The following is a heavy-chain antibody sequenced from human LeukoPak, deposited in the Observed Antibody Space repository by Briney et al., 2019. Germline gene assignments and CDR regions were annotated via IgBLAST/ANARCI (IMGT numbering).Heavy chain of an antibody. CDR1: GGSISGYY. CDR2: IYVSGST. V-gene: IGHV4-4*07. J-gene: IGHJ3*01. CDR3: ARDFCGGDCYTATDAFDV. D-gene: IGHD2-21*02. Sequence: SETLSLTCTVSGGSISGYYWNWIRQAAGKGLEWIGRIYVSGSTKYNPSLKSRVTMSADTSKNQFFLKLNSVTAADTAVYYCARDFCGGDCYTATDAFDVWGQGTLVTVSS.